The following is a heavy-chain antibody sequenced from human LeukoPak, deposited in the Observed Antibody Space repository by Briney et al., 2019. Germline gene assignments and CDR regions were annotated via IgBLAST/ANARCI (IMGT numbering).Heavy chain of an antibody. CDR3: ARMSAGTDH. Sequence: SETLSLTCNVSGASISAYYWTWIRQPAGKGLGWIGRVFTSGSPNYNPSLKSRLTMSIDTSENQFSLRLNSVTAADTAVYYCARMSAGTDHWGQGILVTVSS. CDR2: VFTSGSP. J-gene: IGHJ4*02. CDR1: GASISAYY. V-gene: IGHV4-4*07. D-gene: IGHD6-13*01.